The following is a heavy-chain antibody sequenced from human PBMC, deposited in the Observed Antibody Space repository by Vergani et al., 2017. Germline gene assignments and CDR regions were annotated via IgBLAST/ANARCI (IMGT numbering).Heavy chain of an antibody. D-gene: IGHD1-1*01. CDR3: ARHTTYTDS. CDR1: EYSFGNYW. V-gene: IGHV5-51*01. CDR2: IYPADSDT. J-gene: IGHJ4*02. Sequence: EVELVQSGPEMRKPGESLKISCKGSEYSFGNYWIGWVRQMPGKGLEWMGIIYPADSDTRYSPSFQGQVTISGDKSISTAFLQWDSLKASDTALYYCARHTTYTDSWGQGTLVTVSS.